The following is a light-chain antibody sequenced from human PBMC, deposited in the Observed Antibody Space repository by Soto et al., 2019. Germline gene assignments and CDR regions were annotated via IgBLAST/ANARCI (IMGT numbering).Light chain of an antibody. Sequence: DIQMTQSPSSLSAFVGDRVTITCLASQAINHYLAWYQQKPGKVPELLIYAASTLQSGVPSRFSGSGSATDFTLTISSLQPEDFATYYCLQDNDYPRTFGQGTRLEI. J-gene: IGKJ5*01. V-gene: IGKV1-27*01. CDR2: AAS. CDR3: LQDNDYPRT. CDR1: QAINHY.